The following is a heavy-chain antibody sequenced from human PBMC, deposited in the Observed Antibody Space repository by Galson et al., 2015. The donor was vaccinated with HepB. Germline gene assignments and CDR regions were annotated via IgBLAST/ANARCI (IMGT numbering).Heavy chain of an antibody. CDR3: ARAGAAAAAGHNNWFDY. D-gene: IGHD6-13*01. J-gene: IGHJ5*01. CDR2: INPSGGST. CDR1: GYTLTELS. V-gene: IGHV1-46*03. Sequence: SVKVSCKVSGYTLTELSMHWVRQAPGQGLEWMGIINPSGGSTSYAQKFQGRVTMTRDTSTSTVYMELSSLRSEDTAVYYCARAGAAAAAGHNNWFDYWGQGTLVTVSS.